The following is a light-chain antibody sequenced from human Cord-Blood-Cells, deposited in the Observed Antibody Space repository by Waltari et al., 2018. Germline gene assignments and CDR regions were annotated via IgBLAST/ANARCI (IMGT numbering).Light chain of an antibody. CDR2: GKN. CDR3: NSRDSSGNHYV. V-gene: IGLV3-19*01. Sequence: SSELTQDPAVSVALGQTVRITCQGDSLRSYYASWYQQKPGQAPVLGIYGKNNRPSGIPDRFSGSSSGNPASLTITGAQAEDEADYYCNSRDSSGNHYVFGTGTKVTVL. CDR1: SLRSYY. J-gene: IGLJ1*01.